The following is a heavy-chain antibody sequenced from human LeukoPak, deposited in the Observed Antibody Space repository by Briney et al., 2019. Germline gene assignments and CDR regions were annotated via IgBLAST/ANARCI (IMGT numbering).Heavy chain of an antibody. CDR1: GFTFSSYG. D-gene: IGHD5-12*01. V-gene: IGHV3-30*03. J-gene: IGHJ4*02. CDR2: ISYDGSNK. Sequence: GGSLRLSCAASGFTFSSYGMHWVRQAPGKGLEWVAVISYDGSNKYYADSVKGRFTISRDNSKNTLYLQMNSLRAEDTAVYYCARDQSGIVATITFDYWGQGILVTVSS. CDR3: ARDQSGIVATITFDY.